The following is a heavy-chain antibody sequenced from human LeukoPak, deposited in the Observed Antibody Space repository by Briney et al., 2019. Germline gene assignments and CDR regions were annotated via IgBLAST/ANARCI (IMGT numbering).Heavy chain of an antibody. CDR1: GGSISSYY. Sequence: SETLSLTCTVSGGSISSYYWSWIWQPPGKGLEWIGYIYTSGSTNYNPSLKSRVTISVDTSKNQFSLKLSSVTAADTAVYYCARHPLRIAANWFDPWGQGTLVTVSS. D-gene: IGHD6-13*01. CDR2: IYTSGST. J-gene: IGHJ5*02. CDR3: ARHPLRIAANWFDP. V-gene: IGHV4-4*09.